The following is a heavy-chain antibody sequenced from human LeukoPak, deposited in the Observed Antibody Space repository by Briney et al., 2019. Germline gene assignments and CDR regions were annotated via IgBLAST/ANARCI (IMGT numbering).Heavy chain of an antibody. D-gene: IGHD2-21*02. J-gene: IGHJ4*02. Sequence: SETLSLTCTVSGGSISSYYWSWIRQPPGKGLEWIGYIYYSGSTNYNPSLKSRVTISVDTSKNQFSLKLSSVTAADTAVYYCARSYCGGDCYSRGPYYFDYWGQGTLVTVSS. CDR1: GGSISSYY. CDR3: ARSYCGGDCYSRGPYYFDY. V-gene: IGHV4-59*08. CDR2: IYYSGST.